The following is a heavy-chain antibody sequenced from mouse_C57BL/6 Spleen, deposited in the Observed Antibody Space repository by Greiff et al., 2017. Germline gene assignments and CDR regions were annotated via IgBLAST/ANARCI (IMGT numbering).Heavy chain of an antibody. D-gene: IGHD1-1*01. CDR3: ARGTLITTVGQDY. Sequence: QVQLQQSGAELVMPGASVKLSCKASGYTFTSYWMHWVKQRPGQGLEWIGEIDPSDSYTNYNQKFKGKSTLTVDKSSSTAYMQLSSLTSEDSAVYYCARGTLITTVGQDYWGQGTTLTVSS. CDR2: IDPSDSYT. CDR1: GYTFTSYW. J-gene: IGHJ2*01. V-gene: IGHV1-69*01.